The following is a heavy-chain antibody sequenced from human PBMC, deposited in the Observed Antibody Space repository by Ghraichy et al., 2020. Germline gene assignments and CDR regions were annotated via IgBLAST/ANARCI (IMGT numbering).Heavy chain of an antibody. D-gene: IGHD6-6*01. V-gene: IGHV4-34*01. CDR3: VRGARNQDSSYFYMDL. Sequence: SQTLSLTCAVYGGSFTDYFWNWVRQPPGKGLEWIGDINHIGSTNYNPSLKSRVTMSIDTSKKQFSLKLSSVTAADTAVYYCVRGARNQDSSYFYMDLWGKGTTVTVSS. CDR1: GGSFTDYF. CDR2: INHIGST. J-gene: IGHJ6*03.